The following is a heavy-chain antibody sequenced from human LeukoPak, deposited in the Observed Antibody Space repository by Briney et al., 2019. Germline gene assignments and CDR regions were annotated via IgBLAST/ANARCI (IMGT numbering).Heavy chain of an antibody. CDR1: GCTFSSYS. D-gene: IGHD6-6*01. Sequence: GGSLRLSCAASGCTFSSYSMNWVRQAPGKGLEWVSSISSSSSYIYYADSVKGRFTISRDKAKNSLYLQMNSLRAEDMAVYYCARDLECIAGRRRSGVRYMDVWGKGSTVTVSS. CDR3: ARDLECIAGRRRSGVRYMDV. J-gene: IGHJ6*03. CDR2: ISSSSSYI. V-gene: IGHV3-21*01.